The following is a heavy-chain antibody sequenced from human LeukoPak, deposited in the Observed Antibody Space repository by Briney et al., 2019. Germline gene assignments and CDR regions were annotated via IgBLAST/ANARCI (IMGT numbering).Heavy chain of an antibody. Sequence: SQTLSLTCTVSGGSVSSGSYYWSWIRQPPGKGLEWIGYIYYNVTTNYNPSLKSRVTISVDTSKNQFSLKLSSVTAADTAVYYCARDPFTPAFGNQYHYFDYWGQGTPVTVSS. CDR2: IYYNVTT. D-gene: IGHD3-3*01. CDR3: ARDPFTPAFGNQYHYFDY. J-gene: IGHJ4*02. CDR1: GGSVSSGSYY. V-gene: IGHV4-61*01.